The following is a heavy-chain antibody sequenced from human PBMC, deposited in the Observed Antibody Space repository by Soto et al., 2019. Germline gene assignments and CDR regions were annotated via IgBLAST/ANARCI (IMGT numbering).Heavy chain of an antibody. D-gene: IGHD3-16*01. CDR1: GGSISPFY. V-gene: IGHV4-59*01. J-gene: IGHJ4*02. CDR2: LYYSGNT. Sequence: SETLSLTCTVSGGSISPFYWSWVRQPPGKGLEWIGYLYYSGNTNYNPSLKRRVTISVDASKNQVSLRLTSVTAADTAVYYCARFGGVAARTFYYRGQGTAVTVST. CDR3: ARFGGVAARTFYY.